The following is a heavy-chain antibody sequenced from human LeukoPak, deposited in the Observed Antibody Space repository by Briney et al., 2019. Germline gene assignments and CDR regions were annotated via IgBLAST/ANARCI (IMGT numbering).Heavy chain of an antibody. D-gene: IGHD6-13*01. CDR1: GVSISMTTYF. J-gene: IGHJ4*02. CDR3: AGSRWFWGGFAY. CDR2: MSDSGDT. Sequence: SQSLSPTCTLSGVSISMTTYFSGWIRQPPWKGLQWIGSMSDSGDTSYHSSLMSRVTVSVDTSKNQFSLKWSSVTAPDTAVYYWAGSRWFWGGFAYWGQGTRVTVYS. V-gene: IGHV4-39*01.